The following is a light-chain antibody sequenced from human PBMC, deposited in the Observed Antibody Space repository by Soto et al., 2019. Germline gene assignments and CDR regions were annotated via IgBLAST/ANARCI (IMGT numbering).Light chain of an antibody. CDR1: QSVSSNY. V-gene: IGKV3-20*01. CDR2: STS. J-gene: IGKJ1*01. Sequence: IVLTQSPDTLSLSPGERATLSCRASQSVSSNYLAWYQQKPGQTPRLLIYSTSSRATGIPDRFSGSGSGTDFTLTISTVETEDFAVYYCQHYGSSLWTFGQGTKVEIK. CDR3: QHYGSSLWT.